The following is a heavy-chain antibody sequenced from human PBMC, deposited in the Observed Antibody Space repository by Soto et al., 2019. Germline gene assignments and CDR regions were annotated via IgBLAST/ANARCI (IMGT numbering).Heavy chain of an antibody. J-gene: IGHJ3*02. CDR2: IYYSGST. V-gene: IGHV4-59*08. Sequence: PSETRSLTCTVSGGSISSYYWRWSRQPPGKGLGWIGYIYYSGSTNYNPSLKSRVTISVDTSKNQFSLKLSSVTAAYTAVYYCARTSVDAFDIWGQGTMVT. CDR1: GGSISSYY. CDR3: ARTSVDAFDI.